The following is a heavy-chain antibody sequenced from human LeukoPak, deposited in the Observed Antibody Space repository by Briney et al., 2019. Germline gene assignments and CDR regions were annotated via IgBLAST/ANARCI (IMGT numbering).Heavy chain of an antibody. Sequence: PGGSLRLSCAASGFIFSSSGMHWVRQTPGKGLEWEGIIWYDGSNKYYADSVKSRFTISRDNAKNTVYLQMNSLRVEDTAVYYCARDQGTSGGWPAVGRMGYFDYWGQGTLVTVSS. CDR2: IWYDGSNK. D-gene: IGHD6-19*01. CDR3: ARDQGTSGGWPAVGRMGYFDY. CDR1: GFIFSSSG. V-gene: IGHV3-33*01. J-gene: IGHJ4*02.